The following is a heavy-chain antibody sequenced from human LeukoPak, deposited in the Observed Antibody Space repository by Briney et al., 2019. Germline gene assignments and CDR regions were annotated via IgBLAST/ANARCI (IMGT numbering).Heavy chain of an antibody. V-gene: IGHV4-39*07. CDR3: ARDSIVPAAIGWFDP. D-gene: IGHD2-2*01. CDR1: GGSISSTSYY. J-gene: IGHJ5*02. CDR2: IYHSGST. Sequence: PSETLSLTCTVSGGSISSTSYYWGWIRQAPGKGLEWIGSIYHSGSTYYNPSLKSRVTISVDTSKNQFSLKLSSVTAADTAVYYCARDSIVPAAIGWFDPWGQGTLVTVSS.